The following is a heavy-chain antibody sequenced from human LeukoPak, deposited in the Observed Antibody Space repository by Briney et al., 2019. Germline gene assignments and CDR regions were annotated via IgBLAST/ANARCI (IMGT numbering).Heavy chain of an antibody. J-gene: IGHJ3*02. Sequence: PGGSLRLSCAASGFTFSSYWMSWVRQAPGKGLEWVANIKQDGSEKYYVDSVKGRFTISRDNAKNSLYLQMNSLRAEDTAVYYCASLVVTALPDAFDIWGQGTMVTVSS. CDR2: IKQDGSEK. CDR3: ASLVVTALPDAFDI. D-gene: IGHD2-21*02. CDR1: GFTFSSYW. V-gene: IGHV3-7*01.